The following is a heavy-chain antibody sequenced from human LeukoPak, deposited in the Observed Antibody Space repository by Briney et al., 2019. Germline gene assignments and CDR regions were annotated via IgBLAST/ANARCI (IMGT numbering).Heavy chain of an antibody. J-gene: IGHJ4*02. CDR1: GGSISSYY. V-gene: IGHV4-59*08. CDR3: ARRSEMATFDY. D-gene: IGHD5-24*01. CDR2: IYYSGST. Sequence: SETLSLTCTVPGGSISSYYWSWIRQPPGKGLEWIGYIYYSGSTNYNPSLKSRVTISVDTSKNQFSLKLSSVTAADTAVYCCARRSEMATFDYWGQGTLVTVSS.